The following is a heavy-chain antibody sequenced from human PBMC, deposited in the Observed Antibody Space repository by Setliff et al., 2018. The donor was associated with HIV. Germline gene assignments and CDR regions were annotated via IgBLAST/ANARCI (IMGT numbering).Heavy chain of an antibody. CDR3: ARAALLKLPLGYYYGMDV. CDR1: GGSITSSNW. Sequence: SETLSLTCTVSGGSITSSNWWNWVRQSAGKGLEWMGEIYHSGSTNYNPSLKSRVTISVDKSKNHFSLKLSSVTAADTAVYYCARAALLKLPLGYYYGMDVWGQGTTVTVSS. J-gene: IGHJ6*02. V-gene: IGHV4-4*02. CDR2: IYHSGST. D-gene: IGHD1-7*01.